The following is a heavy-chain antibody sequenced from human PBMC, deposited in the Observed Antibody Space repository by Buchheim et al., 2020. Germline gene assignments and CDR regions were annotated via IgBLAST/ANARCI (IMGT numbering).Heavy chain of an antibody. CDR2: MYYSGRTS. V-gene: IGHV4-31*03. D-gene: IGHD6-19*01. CDR1: GGSISSGDYY. Sequence: QVKLQESGPGLVKPSQTLSLTCTVSGGSISSGDYYWSWIRQYPGKGLEWIGYMYYSGRTSYYNPSLKTRVTISVDTSKNQFSLKLNSVTVADTAFYYCARGRGAVPESNYYFDYWGQGTL. J-gene: IGHJ4*02. CDR3: ARGRGAVPESNYYFDY.